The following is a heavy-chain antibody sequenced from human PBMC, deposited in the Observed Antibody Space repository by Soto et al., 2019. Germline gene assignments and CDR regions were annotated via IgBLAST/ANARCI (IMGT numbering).Heavy chain of an antibody. D-gene: IGHD6-13*01. Sequence: GESLKISCAASGFTFSNAWMNWVRQAPGKGLEWVGRIKSKTDGGTTDYAAPVKGRFTISRDDSKNTLYLQMNSLKTEDTAVYYCTTAGGEIAAAGTIMRAGYYYYGMDVWGQGTTVTVSS. V-gene: IGHV3-15*07. CDR2: IKSKTDGGTT. J-gene: IGHJ6*02. CDR3: TTAGGEIAAAGTIMRAGYYYYGMDV. CDR1: GFTFSNAW.